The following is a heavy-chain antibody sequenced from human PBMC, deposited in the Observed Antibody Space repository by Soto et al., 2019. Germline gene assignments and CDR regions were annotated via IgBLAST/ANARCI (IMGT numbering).Heavy chain of an antibody. J-gene: IGHJ4*02. Sequence: QMQLVQSGPELKKPGTSVKVSCKASGFTFTSSAVQWVRQARGQRLEWIGWIVVGSGNTNYAQKFQERVTITREMSTSTDYMELSSLRSEDTAVYYCAAEPIEYSSSSFFFWGQGTLVTVSS. CDR2: IVVGSGNT. D-gene: IGHD6-6*01. V-gene: IGHV1-58*01. CDR3: AAEPIEYSSSSFFF. CDR1: GFTFTSSA.